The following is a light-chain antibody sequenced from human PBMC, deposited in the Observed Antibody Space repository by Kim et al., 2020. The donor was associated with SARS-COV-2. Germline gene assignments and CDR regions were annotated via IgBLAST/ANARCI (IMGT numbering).Light chain of an antibody. CDR3: LQDHIYLN. CDR1: QDIGDD. CDR2: AAS. V-gene: IGKV1-6*01. Sequence: AIQMTQSPSSLSASVGDRVTITCRASQDIGDDLGWYQQKPGKAPKLLIYAASSLQSGVPSRFSGSGSGTDFTLTISSLQPEDFATYYCLQDHIYLNFGGGTKVDIK. J-gene: IGKJ4*01.